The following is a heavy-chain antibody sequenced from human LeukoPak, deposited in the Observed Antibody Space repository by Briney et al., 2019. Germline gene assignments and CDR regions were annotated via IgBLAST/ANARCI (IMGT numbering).Heavy chain of an antibody. Sequence: SETLSLTRTVSGASMSNHYWSWIRQPPGKGLEWIGYIYDSETTNYNPSLKSRVTMSVDTSKNQFFLNLSSVTAADTALYYCASRPSGSTWYGVFDYWSRGTLVTVSS. CDR1: GASMSNHY. CDR3: ASRPSGSTWYGVFDY. D-gene: IGHD6-13*01. CDR2: IYDSETT. V-gene: IGHV4-59*11. J-gene: IGHJ4*02.